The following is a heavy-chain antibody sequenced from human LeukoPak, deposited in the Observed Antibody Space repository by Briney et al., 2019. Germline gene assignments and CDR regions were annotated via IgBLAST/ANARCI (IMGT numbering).Heavy chain of an antibody. V-gene: IGHV7-4-1*02. Sequence: ASVKVSCKASGYTFTSYAMNWVRQAPGQGLEWMGWINTNTGNPTYAQGFTGRFVFSLDTSVSTAYLQISSLKAEDTAVYYCARTSKLLWFGGETNWFDPWGQGTLVTVSS. CDR1: GYTFTSYA. D-gene: IGHD3-10*01. CDR3: ARTSKLLWFGGETNWFDP. J-gene: IGHJ5*02. CDR2: INTNTGNP.